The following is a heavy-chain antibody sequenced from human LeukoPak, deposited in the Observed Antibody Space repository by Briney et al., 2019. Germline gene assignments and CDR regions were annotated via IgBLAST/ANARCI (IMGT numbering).Heavy chain of an antibody. D-gene: IGHD2-2*01. J-gene: IGHJ5*02. CDR2: VYHGGST. CDR1: GGSFTGYY. Sequence: PSETLSLTCAVSGGSFTGYYWSWIRHPPRPGREWIWEVYHGGSTNYDPSLKSRVTISVDTSKNQFYLKLSSVTAADTAVYYCARGKRVVPAPTMRGGFDPWGQGTLVTVSS. V-gene: IGHV4-34*01. CDR3: ARGKRVVPAPTMRGGFDP.